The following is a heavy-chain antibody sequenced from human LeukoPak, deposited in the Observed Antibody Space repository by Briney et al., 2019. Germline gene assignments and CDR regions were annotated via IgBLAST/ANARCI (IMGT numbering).Heavy chain of an antibody. V-gene: IGHV3-74*01. CDR3: ARAPSEIGGYYPEYFRH. CDR2: IKTDGGT. CDR1: GFTFSTYW. J-gene: IGHJ1*01. Sequence: GGSLRLSCAASGFTFSTYWMHWVRQAPGKGLVWVSRIKTDGGTNYADSVKGRFTISRDNAKKTVSLQMNSLRPEDTGVYYCARAPSEIGGYYPEYFRHWGQGTLVTVSS. D-gene: IGHD3-22*01.